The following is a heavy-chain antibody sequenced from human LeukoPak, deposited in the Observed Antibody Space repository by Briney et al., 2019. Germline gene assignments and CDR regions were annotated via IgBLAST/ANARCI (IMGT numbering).Heavy chain of an antibody. V-gene: IGHV3-21*01. CDR1: GFTFSSYS. Sequence: GGSLRLSCAASGFTFSSYSMNWVRQAPGKGLEWVSSISSSSSYIYYADSVKGRFTISRDNAKNSLYLQMNSLRAEDTAVYYCARHIPVIWSSGYYYGMDVWGQGTTVTVSS. CDR3: ARHIPVIWSSGYYYGMDV. D-gene: IGHD3-3*01. CDR2: ISSSSSYI. J-gene: IGHJ6*02.